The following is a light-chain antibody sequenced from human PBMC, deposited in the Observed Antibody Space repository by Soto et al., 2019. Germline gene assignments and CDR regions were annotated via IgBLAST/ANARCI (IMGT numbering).Light chain of an antibody. V-gene: IGKV4-1*01. CDR3: QQYYSTPWT. Sequence: DIVLTQSPDSLAVSLGERATINCKSSQSVLYSPNNKNYLGWYQQKPGQSPKLLIYWASTRESGVPDRFSGSGSGTDFTLTISSLQAEDVAVYYCQQYYSTPWTFGQGTKVEIK. CDR1: QSVLYSPNNKNY. J-gene: IGKJ1*01. CDR2: WAS.